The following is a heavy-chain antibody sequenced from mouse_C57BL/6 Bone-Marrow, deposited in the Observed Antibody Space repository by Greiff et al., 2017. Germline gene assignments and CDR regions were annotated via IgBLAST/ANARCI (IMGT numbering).Heavy chain of an antibody. CDR2: IYPRSGNT. V-gene: IGHV1-81*01. D-gene: IGHD2-3*01. Sequence: QVQLQQSGAELARPGASVKLSCKASGYTFTSYGISWVKQRTGQGLEWIGEIYPRSGNTYYNEKFKGKATLTADKSSSTAYMELRSLTSEDSAVYFCARLGWLLLTWFAYWGQGTLVTVSA. CDR3: ARLGWLLLTWFAY. CDR1: GYTFTSYG. J-gene: IGHJ3*01.